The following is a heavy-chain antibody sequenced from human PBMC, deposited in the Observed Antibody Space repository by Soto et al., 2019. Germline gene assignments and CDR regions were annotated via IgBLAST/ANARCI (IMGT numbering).Heavy chain of an antibody. CDR3: ARAPIVVVPAARRTRTKDMDV. V-gene: IGHV1-8*01. D-gene: IGHD2-2*01. CDR2: MNPNSGNT. CDR1: GYTFTSYD. J-gene: IGHJ6*03. Sequence: GASVKVSCKASGYTFTSYDINWLRQATGQGLEWMGWMNPNSGNTGYAQKFQGRVTMTRNTSISTAYMELSSLRSEDTAVYYCARAPIVVVPAARRTRTKDMDVWGKGTTVTVSS.